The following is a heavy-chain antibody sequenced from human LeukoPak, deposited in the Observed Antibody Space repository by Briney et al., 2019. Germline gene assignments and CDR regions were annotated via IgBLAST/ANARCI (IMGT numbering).Heavy chain of an antibody. Sequence: GGSLRLSCTASGFTFADYAMSWFRQAPGKGLEWVSFIRSKVFGGTTEYAASVKGRFTISRDDSKSIAYLQMKSLKTEDTAVYYCARDLQLWSLDYWGQGTLVTVSS. V-gene: IGHV3-49*03. CDR2: IRSKVFGGTT. CDR1: GFTFADYA. D-gene: IGHD5-18*01. CDR3: ARDLQLWSLDY. J-gene: IGHJ4*02.